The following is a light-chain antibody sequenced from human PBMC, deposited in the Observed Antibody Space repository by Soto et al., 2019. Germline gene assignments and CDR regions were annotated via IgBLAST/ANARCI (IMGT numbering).Light chain of an antibody. CDR3: QAWGTGGV. CDR1: SGHSDYA. CDR2: VTSDGSH. Sequence: QLVLTQSPSASASPGASVKLTCTLSSGHSDYAIAWHQQQPEKGPRYLMKVTSDGSHTKGDGIPDRFSGSSSGADRYLTTSSLRSDDEADYYCQAWGTGGVFGGGTKLTVL. J-gene: IGLJ3*02. V-gene: IGLV4-69*01.